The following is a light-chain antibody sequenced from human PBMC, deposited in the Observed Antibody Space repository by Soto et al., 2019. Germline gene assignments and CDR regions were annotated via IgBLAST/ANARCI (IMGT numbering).Light chain of an antibody. V-gene: IGKV3-11*01. CDR1: QSVSSY. J-gene: IGKJ1*01. CDR3: QQRSNWPWT. CDR2: DAS. Sequence: EIVLTQSPATLSLSPGEIATLSCRASQSVSSYLAWYQQKPGQAPRLLIYDASNRATGIPARFSGSGSGTDFTLTISSLEPEDFAVYYCQQRSNWPWTFGQGNKVEI.